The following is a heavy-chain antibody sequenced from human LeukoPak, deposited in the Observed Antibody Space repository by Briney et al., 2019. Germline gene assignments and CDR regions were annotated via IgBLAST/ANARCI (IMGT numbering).Heavy chain of an antibody. V-gene: IGHV3-74*01. D-gene: IGHD2-21*02. CDR2: INPDGSTT. CDR3: ASILAVVTPT. CDR1: GFTFSSSW. Sequence: GGSLRLSCAASGFTFSSSWMHWVRQVREKGLVWVSLINPDGSTTAYADSVKARFTISRDNAKNTLYLQMNSLRAEDTALYYRASILAVVTPTWGQGTLVTVSS. J-gene: IGHJ5*02.